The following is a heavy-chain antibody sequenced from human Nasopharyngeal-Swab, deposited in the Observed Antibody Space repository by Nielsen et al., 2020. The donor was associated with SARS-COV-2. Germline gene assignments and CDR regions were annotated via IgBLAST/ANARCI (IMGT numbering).Heavy chain of an antibody. V-gene: IGHV1-69*10. CDR3: ARDIGSGWSYYYGMDV. Sequence: SVNVSCKASGGNFSSYAISWVRQAPGQGLEWMGGIIPILGIANYAQKFQGRVTITADKSTSTAYMELSSLRSEDTAVYYCARDIGSGWSYYYGMDVWGQGTTVTVSS. J-gene: IGHJ6*02. CDR1: GGNFSSYA. D-gene: IGHD6-19*01. CDR2: IIPILGIA.